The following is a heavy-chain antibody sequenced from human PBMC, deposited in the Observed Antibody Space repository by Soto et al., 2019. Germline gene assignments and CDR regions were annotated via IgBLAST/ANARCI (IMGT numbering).Heavy chain of an antibody. Sequence: GGSLRLSCAASGFTFSSSEMSWVRQAPGKGLEWISHISSSGTTTYYADSVKGRFTISRDNANHSLFLQLNSLRDEDTAVYYCVRDRDWAFDICGQGTMVTVSS. J-gene: IGHJ3*02. CDR1: GFTFSSSE. CDR3: VRDRDWAFDI. D-gene: IGHD3-9*01. CDR2: ISSSGTTT. V-gene: IGHV3-48*03.